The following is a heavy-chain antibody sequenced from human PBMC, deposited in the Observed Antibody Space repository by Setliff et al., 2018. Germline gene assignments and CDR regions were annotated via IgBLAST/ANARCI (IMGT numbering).Heavy chain of an antibody. CDR1: GGSISSGAYY. V-gene: IGHV4-31*03. Sequence: SETLSLTCTVSGGSISSGAYYWSWIRQHPEKGLELIAYIYSSGTTYYNPSLKSRVIIFLDTSKSQISLKLSSVTAADTAVYYCARGRAGHSGHWGQGTLVTVSS. CDR3: ARGRAGHSGH. CDR2: IYSSGTT. J-gene: IGHJ4*02. D-gene: IGHD6-19*01.